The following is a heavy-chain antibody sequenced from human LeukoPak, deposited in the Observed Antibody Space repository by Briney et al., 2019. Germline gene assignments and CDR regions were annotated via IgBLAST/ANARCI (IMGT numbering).Heavy chain of an antibody. CDR3: ARDLKLYYFDY. J-gene: IGHJ4*02. Sequence: SETPSLTCTVSGGSISSYYWSWIRQPSGKGLEWIGYIYYSGSTNYNPSLKSRVTISVDTSKNQFSLKLSSVTAADTAVYYCARDLKLYYFDYWGQGTLVTVSS. D-gene: IGHD6-6*01. V-gene: IGHV4-59*01. CDR1: GGSISSYY. CDR2: IYYSGST.